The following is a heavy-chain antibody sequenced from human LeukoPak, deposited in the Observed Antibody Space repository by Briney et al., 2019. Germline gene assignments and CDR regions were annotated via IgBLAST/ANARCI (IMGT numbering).Heavy chain of an antibody. CDR2: IYYSGST. CDR3: ARHVLWFGELSQFDY. D-gene: IGHD3-10*01. J-gene: IGHJ4*02. CDR1: GGSLSSSSYY. V-gene: IGHV4-39*01. Sequence: PSETLSLTCTVSGGSLSSSSYYWGWIRQPPGKGLEWIGSIYYSGSTYYNPSLKSRVTISVDTSKNQFSLKLSSVTAADTAVYYCARHVLWFGELSQFDYWGQGTLVTVSS.